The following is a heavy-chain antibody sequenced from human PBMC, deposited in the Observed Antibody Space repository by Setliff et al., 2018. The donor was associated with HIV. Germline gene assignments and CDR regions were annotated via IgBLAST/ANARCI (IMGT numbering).Heavy chain of an antibody. D-gene: IGHD2-21*01. CDR3: ARGTHCGGDCTNYFDS. CDR1: GGSISSSGYY. V-gene: IGHV4-30-4*08. CDR2: IYYSGST. Sequence: SETLSLTCTVSGGSISSSGYYWSWIRQHPGKGLEWIGYIYYSGSTYYNPSLKSRVTISVDESKNQFSLKLTSVTAADTAVYYCARGTHCGGDCTNYFDSWGQGILVTVSS. J-gene: IGHJ4*02.